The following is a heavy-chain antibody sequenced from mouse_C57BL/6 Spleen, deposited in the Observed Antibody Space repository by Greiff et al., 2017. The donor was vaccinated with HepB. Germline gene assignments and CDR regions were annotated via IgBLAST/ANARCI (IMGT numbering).Heavy chain of an antibody. CDR2: INPGSGGT. CDR3: ARGSTVVAYYFDY. CDR1: GYAFTNYL. Sequence: VQLVESGAELVRPGTSVKVSCKASGYAFTNYLIEWVKQRPGQGLEWIGVINPGSGGTNYNEKFKGKATLTADKSSSTAYMQLSSLTSEDSAVYFCARGSTVVAYYFDYWGQGTTLTVSS. D-gene: IGHD1-1*01. J-gene: IGHJ2*01. V-gene: IGHV1-54*01.